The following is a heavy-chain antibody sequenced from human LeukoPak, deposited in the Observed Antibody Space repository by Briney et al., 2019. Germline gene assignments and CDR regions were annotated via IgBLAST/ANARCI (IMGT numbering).Heavy chain of an antibody. CDR2: INPNSGGT. V-gene: IGHV1-2*02. Sequence: GASVKVSCKASGYTFTGYYMHWVRQAPAQGLEWMGWINPNSGGTNYAQKFQGRVTMTRDTSISTAYMELSRLRSDDTAVYYCARFSPYDSSGYHPWGQGTLVTVSS. CDR1: GYTFTGYY. CDR3: ARFSPYDSSGYHP. J-gene: IGHJ5*02. D-gene: IGHD3-22*01.